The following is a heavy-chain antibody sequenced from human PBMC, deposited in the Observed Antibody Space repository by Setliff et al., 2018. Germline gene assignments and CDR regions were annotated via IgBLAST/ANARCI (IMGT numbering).Heavy chain of an antibody. J-gene: IGHJ4*02. CDR1: DGSLSTYY. Sequence: SETLSLTCTVSDGSLSTYYWSWIRQPPGKGLEFIGYVYYSGTANYSPSLRSRLTISVDTSKNQFSLKLRSVTAADTAVYYCARDRGSNNSPEDFDYWGLGTLVTVSS. CDR2: VYYSGTA. CDR3: ARDRGSNNSPEDFDY. V-gene: IGHV4-59*13. D-gene: IGHD1-1*01.